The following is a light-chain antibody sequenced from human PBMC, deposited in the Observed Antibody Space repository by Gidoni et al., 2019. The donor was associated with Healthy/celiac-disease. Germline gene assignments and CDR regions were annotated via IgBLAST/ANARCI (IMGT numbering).Light chain of an antibody. J-gene: IGLJ2*01. Sequence: QSALTQPAPVSGSPGQSITISCTETSSDVGGYNYVSWYQQHPGKAPKLMIYDVSNRPSVVSNRFSGSKSGNTASLTISWLQAEDEADYYCSSYTSSSTLFGGGTKLTVL. CDR3: SSYTSSSTL. CDR1: SSDVGGYNY. V-gene: IGLV2-14*01. CDR2: DVS.